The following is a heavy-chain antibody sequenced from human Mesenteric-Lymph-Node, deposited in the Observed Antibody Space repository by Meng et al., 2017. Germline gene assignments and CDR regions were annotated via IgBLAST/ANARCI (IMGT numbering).Heavy chain of an antibody. V-gene: IGHV4-4*02. CDR1: GGSISRSDW. J-gene: IGHJ4*02. D-gene: IGHD3-22*01. CDR3: ASSDYYRSDY. CDR2: TSHSGST. Sequence: QVPLRESGPGPGKPSETLSLTCAVSGGSISRSDWWSWVRQPPGKGLEWIGETSHSGSTNYSPSLKSRVTISLDKSKNQLSLKLNSVTAADTAVYYCASSDYYRSDYWGQGTLVTVSS.